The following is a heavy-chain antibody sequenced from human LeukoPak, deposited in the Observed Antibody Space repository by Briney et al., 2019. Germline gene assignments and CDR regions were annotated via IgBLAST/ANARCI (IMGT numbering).Heavy chain of an antibody. V-gene: IGHV3-74*01. Sequence: GGSLRLSCAASGFTFSSYSMHWVRQAPGKGLVWVSRINSDGSSTSYADSVKGRFTISRDNSKNTLYLQMNSLRAEDTAVYYCTRGPSIMITFGGVIAAELDSWGQGTLVTASS. J-gene: IGHJ4*02. CDR3: TRGPSIMITFGGVIAAELDS. CDR1: GFTFSSYS. CDR2: INSDGSST. D-gene: IGHD3-16*02.